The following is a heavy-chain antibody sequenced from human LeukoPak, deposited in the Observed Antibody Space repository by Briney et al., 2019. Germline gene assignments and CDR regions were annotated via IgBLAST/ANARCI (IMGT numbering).Heavy chain of an antibody. CDR2: ISGSSNFI. CDR1: GFNFSDYA. V-gene: IGHV3-21*01. Sequence: GGSLRLSCAASGFNFSDYAMSWARQAPGKGLEWVSSISGSSNFIYYADSMKGRFTISRDNAKNSLYLQMNSLRAEDTAVYYCACFPGTDFDYWGQGTLVTVSS. CDR3: ACFPGTDFDY. J-gene: IGHJ4*02. D-gene: IGHD2-8*02.